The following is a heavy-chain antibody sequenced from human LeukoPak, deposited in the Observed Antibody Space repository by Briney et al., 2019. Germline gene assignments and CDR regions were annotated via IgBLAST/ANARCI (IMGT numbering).Heavy chain of an antibody. CDR3: TTHYYDRSGYHYGAFDY. CDR2: VRSRANSYAT. V-gene: IGHV3-73*01. Sequence: GGSLRLSCAAPGFTFSGSAMHWVRQASGKGLEWVGRVRSRANSYATTYAASVKGRFSISRDGSKNTAFLEMNSLKTEDTAVYYCTTHYYDRSGYHYGAFDYWGQGTLVTVSS. CDR1: GFTFSGSA. J-gene: IGHJ4*02. D-gene: IGHD3-22*01.